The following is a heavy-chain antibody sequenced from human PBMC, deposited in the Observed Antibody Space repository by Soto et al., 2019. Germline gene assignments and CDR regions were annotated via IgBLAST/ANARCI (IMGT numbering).Heavy chain of an antibody. CDR1: GDSINNYD. V-gene: IGHV4-4*07. Sequence: PSETLSLTCTVSGDSINNYDWSWMRLPAGNGLEWIGRIYSNGNTYYNPSLKSRVSMSVDTSKNQFSLILKTVTAADTAVYYCARGGAVATTAHFDHWGQGTLVTVS. D-gene: IGHD5-12*01. CDR3: ARGGAVATTAHFDH. J-gene: IGHJ4*02. CDR2: IYSNGNT.